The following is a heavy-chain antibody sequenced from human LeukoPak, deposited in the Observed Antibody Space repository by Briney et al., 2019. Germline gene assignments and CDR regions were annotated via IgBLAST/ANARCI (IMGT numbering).Heavy chain of an antibody. CDR2: IYYSGST. V-gene: IGHV4-39*01. CDR1: GGSISSSSYY. J-gene: IGHJ4*02. D-gene: IGHD5-18*01. Sequence: SETLSLTCTVSGGSISSSSYYWGWIRQPPGTGLEWIGSIYYSGSTYYNPSLKSRVTISVDTSKNQFSLKLSSVTAADTAVYYCARRRRGYSDYWGQGTLVTVSS. CDR3: ARRRRGYSDY.